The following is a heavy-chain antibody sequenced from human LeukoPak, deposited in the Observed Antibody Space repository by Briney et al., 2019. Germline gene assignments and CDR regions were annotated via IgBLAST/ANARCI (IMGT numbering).Heavy chain of an antibody. CDR3: ASRVRSSGSAWYFDL. CDR2: ISAYNGNT. V-gene: IGHV1-18*01. Sequence: GASVKVSCKASGYTFTSYGISWVRQAPEQGLEWMGWISAYNGNTNYAQKLQGRVTMTTDTSTSTAYMELRSLRSDDTAVYYCASRVRSSGSAWYFDLWGRGTLVTVSS. J-gene: IGHJ2*01. CDR1: GYTFTSYG. D-gene: IGHD1-26*01.